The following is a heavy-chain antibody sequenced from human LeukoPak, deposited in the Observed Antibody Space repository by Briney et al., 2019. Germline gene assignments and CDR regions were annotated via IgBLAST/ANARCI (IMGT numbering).Heavy chain of an antibody. CDR3: ATVDAAAGTRDDY. Sequence: GASVKVSCKASGGTFSSYAISWVRQAPGQGLEWMGGFDPEDGETIYAQKFQGRVTMTEDTSTDTAYMELSSLRSEDTAVYYCATVDAAAGTRDDYWGQGTLVTVSS. D-gene: IGHD6-13*01. CDR2: FDPEDGET. J-gene: IGHJ4*02. CDR1: GGTFSSYA. V-gene: IGHV1-24*01.